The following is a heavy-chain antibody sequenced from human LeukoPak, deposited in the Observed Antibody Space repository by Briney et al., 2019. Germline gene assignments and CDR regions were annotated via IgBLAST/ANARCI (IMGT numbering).Heavy chain of an antibody. D-gene: IGHD5-18*01. CDR3: AKGVQLWLMDYYYYMDV. J-gene: IGHJ6*03. CDR2: ISGSGGST. V-gene: IGHV3-23*01. Sequence: PGGSLRLSCAASGFTFSSYAMSWVRQAPGKGLEWVSAISGSGGSTYYADSVKGRFTISRDNSKNTLYLQMNSLRAEDTAVYYCAKGVQLWLMDYYYYMDVWGKGTTVTVSS. CDR1: GFTFSSYA.